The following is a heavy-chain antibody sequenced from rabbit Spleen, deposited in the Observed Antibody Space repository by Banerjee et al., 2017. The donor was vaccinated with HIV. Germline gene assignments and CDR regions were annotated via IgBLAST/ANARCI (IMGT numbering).Heavy chain of an antibody. Sequence: QQQLKETGGGLVQPGGSLTLSCKASGFSLSTNEFNWVRQAPGKGLEWISCIAGSSSAFTYSATWAQGRFTCSKTSSTTVTLQMTSLTVADTATYFCARDTGSSFSSYGMDLWGPGTLVTVS. D-gene: IGHD8-1*01. CDR1: GFSLSTN. CDR2: IAGSSSAFT. J-gene: IGHJ6*01. CDR3: ARDTGSSFSSYGMDL. V-gene: IGHV1S45*01.